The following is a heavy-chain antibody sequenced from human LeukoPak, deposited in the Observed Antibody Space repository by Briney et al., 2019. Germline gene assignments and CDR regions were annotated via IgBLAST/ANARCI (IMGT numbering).Heavy chain of an antibody. CDR2: IYYSGST. V-gene: IGHV4-59*08. CDR1: GGSISSYY. CDR3: ARRTKGYRYGDYYGMDV. J-gene: IGHJ6*02. D-gene: IGHD5-18*01. Sequence: SETLSLTCTVSGGSISSYYWSWIRQPPGKGLEWIGYIYYSGSTNYNPSLKSRVTISVDTSKNQFSLKLSSVTAADTAVYYCARRTKGYRYGDYYGMDVWGQGTTVTVSS.